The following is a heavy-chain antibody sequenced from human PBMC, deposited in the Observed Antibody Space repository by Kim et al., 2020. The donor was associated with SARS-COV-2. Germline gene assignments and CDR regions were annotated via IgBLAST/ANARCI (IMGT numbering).Heavy chain of an antibody. CDR1: GGSVSSGSYY. D-gene: IGHD3-16*01. V-gene: IGHV4-61*01. CDR2: IYYSGST. Sequence: SETLSLTCTVSGGSVSSGSYYWSWIRQPPGKGLEWIGYIYYSGSTNYNPSLKSRVTISVDTSKNQFSLKLSSVTAADTAVYYCARGDSYDPPDYWGQGTLVTVSS. CDR3: ARGDSYDPPDY. J-gene: IGHJ4*02.